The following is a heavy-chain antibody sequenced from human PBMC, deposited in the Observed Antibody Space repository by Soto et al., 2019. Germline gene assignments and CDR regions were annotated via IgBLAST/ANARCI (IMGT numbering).Heavy chain of an antibody. Sequence: GGSLRLSCAASGFTFSGSAMHWVRQASGKGLEGGGRIRSKANSYATAYAASVKGRVTISRDDSKNTAYLQMTSLKTEDTAVYYCARDISSSWRAEYFQHWGQGALVTVSS. CDR1: GFTFSGSA. CDR2: IRSKANSYAT. V-gene: IGHV3-73*01. J-gene: IGHJ1*01. D-gene: IGHD6-13*01. CDR3: ARDISSSWRAEYFQH.